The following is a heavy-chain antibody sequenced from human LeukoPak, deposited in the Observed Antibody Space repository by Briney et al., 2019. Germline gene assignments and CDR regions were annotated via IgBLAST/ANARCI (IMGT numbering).Heavy chain of an antibody. V-gene: IGHV1-18*01. CDR1: GYTFTSYG. J-gene: IGHJ4*02. CDR3: ARYGSPSSSYPLSFDY. Sequence: GASVKVSCKASGYTFTSYGISWVRQAPGQGLEWMGWISAYNGNTNYAQKLQGRVTMTTDTSTSTAYMELRSLRSDDTAVYYCARYGSPSSSYPLSFDYWGQGTLVTVSS. D-gene: IGHD6-13*01. CDR2: ISAYNGNT.